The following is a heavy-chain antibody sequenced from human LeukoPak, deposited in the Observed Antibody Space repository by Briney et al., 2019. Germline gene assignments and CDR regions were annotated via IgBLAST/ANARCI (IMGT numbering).Heavy chain of an antibody. V-gene: IGHV3-7*01. D-gene: IGHD6-13*01. CDR2: IKQDGNEK. Sequence: QTGGSLRLSCAASGFTFSSYWMSWVRQAPGKGLEWVANIKQDGNEKYYVDSVKGRFTISRDNAKNSLYLQMNSLRAEDTAVYYCARVAQLATVYYYYYYMDVWGKGTTVTVSS. CDR3: ARVAQLATVYYYYYYMDV. J-gene: IGHJ6*03. CDR1: GFTFSSYW.